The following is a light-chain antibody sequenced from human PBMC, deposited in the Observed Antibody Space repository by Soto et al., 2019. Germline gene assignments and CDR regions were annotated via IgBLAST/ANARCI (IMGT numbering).Light chain of an antibody. CDR3: QQSYTTPT. V-gene: IGKV1-39*01. Sequence: DIQMTQSPSSLSASVGDRLAITCRASQSITTYLNWYQHKPGEAPKLLIYAASSLQSGLPSRFSGSGSGTYFTLTNSSVQTEDVATYYRQQSYTTPTFGQGTKVEIK. J-gene: IGKJ1*01. CDR1: QSITTY. CDR2: AAS.